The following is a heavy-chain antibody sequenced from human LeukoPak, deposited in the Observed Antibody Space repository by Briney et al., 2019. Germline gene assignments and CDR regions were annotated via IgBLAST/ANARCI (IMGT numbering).Heavy chain of an antibody. D-gene: IGHD3-22*01. CDR2: IYTSGST. J-gene: IGHJ4*02. CDR3: ARDHSGYYYDSSGPSD. CDR1: GGSISSGSYY. V-gene: IGHV4-61*02. Sequence: SQTLSLTCTVSGGSISSGSYYWSWIRQPAGKGLEWIGRIYTSGSTNYNPSLKSRVTISVDTSKNQFSLKLSSVTAADTAVYYCARDHSGYYYDSSGPSDWGQGTLVTVSS.